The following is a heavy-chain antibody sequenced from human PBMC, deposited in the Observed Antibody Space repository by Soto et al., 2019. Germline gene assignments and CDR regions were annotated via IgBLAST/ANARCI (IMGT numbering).Heavy chain of an antibody. CDR3: AADSGYYDFWSGYYLNFDY. D-gene: IGHD3-3*01. CDR2: IVVGSGNT. J-gene: IGHJ4*02. V-gene: IGHV1-58*01. Sequence: VASVKVSCKASGFTFTSSAVQWVRQARGQRLEWIGWIVVGSGNTNYAQKFQERVTITRDMSTSTAYMELSSLRSEDTAVYYCAADSGYYDFWSGYYLNFDYWGQGTLVTVS. CDR1: GFTFTSSA.